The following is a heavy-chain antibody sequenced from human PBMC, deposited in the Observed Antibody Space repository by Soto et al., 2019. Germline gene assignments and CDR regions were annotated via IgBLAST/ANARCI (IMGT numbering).Heavy chain of an antibody. Sequence: QVQLVQSGAEVKKPGSSVKVSCKASGGTFSSYAISWVRQAPGQGLEWMGGIIPIFGTANYAQKFQGRVTSTADESTSTAYMELSSLRSEDTAVYYCARKVRGTTVVTRRDYYGMDVWGQGTTVTVSS. CDR3: ARKVRGTTVVTRRDYYGMDV. D-gene: IGHD4-17*01. CDR1: GGTFSSYA. J-gene: IGHJ6*02. V-gene: IGHV1-69*01. CDR2: IIPIFGTA.